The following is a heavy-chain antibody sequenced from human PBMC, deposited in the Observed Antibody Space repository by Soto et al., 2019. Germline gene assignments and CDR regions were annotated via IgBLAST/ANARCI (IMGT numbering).Heavy chain of an antibody. CDR3: ARAERFPRSWFDS. V-gene: IGHV4-34*01. CDR1: GGSFRNYY. CDR2: VNHSGEA. J-gene: IGHJ5*01. Sequence: PSETLSLTCGDYGGSFRNYYWIWVRQPPGKGLEWIGEVNHSGEATYNPSLQSRVTISLDTTNNHFSLKMTSVTAADTAIYFYARAERFPRSWFDSWGQGTQVTVSS.